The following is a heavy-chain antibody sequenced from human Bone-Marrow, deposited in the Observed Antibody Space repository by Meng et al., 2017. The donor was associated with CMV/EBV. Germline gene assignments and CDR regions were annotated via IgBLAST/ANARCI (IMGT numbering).Heavy chain of an antibody. V-gene: IGHV3-23*01. CDR3: ARDRSVGYCSSTSCYAYYYGMDV. Sequence: GESLKISCTASGFTFRSHAMNWVRQAPGKGLEWVSGINGSGGQTYYADSVKGRFTISRDNSKNTLYLQIDSLRAEDTAVYYCARDRSVGYCSSTSCYAYYYGMDVWGQGPTVTVSS. J-gene: IGHJ6*02. CDR2: INGSGGQT. CDR1: GFTFRSHA. D-gene: IGHD2-2*01.